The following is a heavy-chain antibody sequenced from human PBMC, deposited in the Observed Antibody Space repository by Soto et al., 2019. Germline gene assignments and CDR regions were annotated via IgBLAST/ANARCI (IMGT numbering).Heavy chain of an antibody. J-gene: IGHJ4*02. CDR1: RFTFSNYG. Sequence: QGQLVESGGGVVLPGRSLRLSCAASRFTFSNYGMHWVRQAPGKGLEWVAVIWYDASNKYHADSVKGRFTISRDNSKNTLYLQMNSLRAEDTAVYYCVIGWDRGNTVIDYWGQGPLVTVSS. D-gene: IGHD1-26*01. CDR2: IWYDASNK. V-gene: IGHV3-33*03. CDR3: VIGWDRGNTVIDY.